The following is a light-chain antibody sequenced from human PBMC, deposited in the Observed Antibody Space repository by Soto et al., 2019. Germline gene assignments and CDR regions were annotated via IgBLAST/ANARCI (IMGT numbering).Light chain of an antibody. J-gene: IGKJ4*01. CDR3: QQYYSTLT. CDR2: WAS. V-gene: IGKV4-1*01. Sequence: DIVMTQSPDSLAVSLGERATINCKSSQSVLYSSNNKNYLAWYQQKPGQPPKLLIYWASTRDSVVPDRFSGSGSGTYFTLTISSLQDEDVAVYYCQQYYSTLTFGGGTKVEIK. CDR1: QSVLYSSNNKNY.